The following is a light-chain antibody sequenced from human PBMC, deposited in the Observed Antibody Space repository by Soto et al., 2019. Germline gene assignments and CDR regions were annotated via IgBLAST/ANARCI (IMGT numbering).Light chain of an antibody. Sequence: EIVLTQSPATLSVSPGERATLSCRATETISTNLAWFQRKPGQPPRLLIYGSSTRATGVPDRFSGSGSGTEFTLIISSLQSEDVALYYCQQYGNWPPAITFGQGTRLEIK. CDR2: GSS. V-gene: IGKV3-15*01. CDR1: ETISTN. CDR3: QQYGNWPPAIT. J-gene: IGKJ5*01.